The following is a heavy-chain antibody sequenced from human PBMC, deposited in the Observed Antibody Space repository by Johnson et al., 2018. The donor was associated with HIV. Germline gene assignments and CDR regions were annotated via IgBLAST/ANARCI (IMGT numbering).Heavy chain of an antibody. CDR1: GFTLSTYG. V-gene: IGHV3-33*06. CDR2: IWYDGSQK. CDR3: AKASTPTMIVVVISAFDV. J-gene: IGHJ3*01. Sequence: QVQLVESGGGVVRPGGSLRLSCAGSGFTLSTYGMHWVRQAPGKGLEWVAVIWYDGSQKYYTDSVKGRFTISRDNSKNTLYLQMNSLRAEDTAVYYCAKASTPTMIVVVISAFDVWGQGTKVTVSS. D-gene: IGHD3-22*01.